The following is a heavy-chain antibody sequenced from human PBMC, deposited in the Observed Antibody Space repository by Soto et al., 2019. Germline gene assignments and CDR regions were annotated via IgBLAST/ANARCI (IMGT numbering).Heavy chain of an antibody. Sequence: GAWVKVSFPGSGYTFTGYYMHWVRPAPGQGLEWMGWINPNSGGTNYEQKFQGRVTMTSDTYISTDYMELSRLRSDDAAVYYCASEGWGSSWLYGIDVWGQGTTVTVSS. V-gene: IGHV1-2*02. CDR2: INPNSGGT. J-gene: IGHJ6*02. CDR1: GYTFTGYY. D-gene: IGHD6-13*01. CDR3: ASEGWGSSWLYGIDV.